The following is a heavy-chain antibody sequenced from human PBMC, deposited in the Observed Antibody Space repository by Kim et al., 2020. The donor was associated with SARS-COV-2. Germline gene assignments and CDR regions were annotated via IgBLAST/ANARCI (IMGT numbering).Heavy chain of an antibody. CDR1: GFTFSDYY. J-gene: IGHJ5*02. D-gene: IGHD6-13*01. Sequence: GGSLRLSCAASGFTFSDYYMSWIRQAPGKGLEWVSYISSSGSTIYYADSVKGRFTISRDNAKNSLYLQMNSLRAEDTAVYYCARAHSSSWYSNWFDPWGQGTLVTVSS. CDR2: ISSSGSTI. CDR3: ARAHSSSWYSNWFDP. V-gene: IGHV3-11*01.